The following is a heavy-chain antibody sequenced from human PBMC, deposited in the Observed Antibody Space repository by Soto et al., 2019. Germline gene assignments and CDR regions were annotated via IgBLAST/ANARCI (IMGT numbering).Heavy chain of an antibody. CDR2: RYNSGNT. V-gene: IGHV4-31*03. CDR3: ARWDIVATILDY. Sequence: SETLSLTCIVSGGSISSGAYQWSWIRQRPGKGLDWIGYRYNSGNTYYNPSLKSRVTISVDTSKNQLSLNLSSVTAADTAVYYCARWDIVATILDYWGQGTLVTVSS. CDR1: GGSISSGAYQ. J-gene: IGHJ4*02. D-gene: IGHD5-12*01.